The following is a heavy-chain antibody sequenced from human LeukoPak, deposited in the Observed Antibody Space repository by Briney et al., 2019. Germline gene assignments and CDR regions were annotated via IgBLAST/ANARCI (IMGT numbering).Heavy chain of an antibody. Sequence: GGSLRHSSGDPGFTLCKSTLCTVPPAPRTGLEWVSGINESGDITYYADSVKGWFTVSRDNYENTLYLQMSSLRAEDTAVYYCAKDRDGGSKTRPKGFDYWGQGSLVTVSS. CDR3: AKDRDGGSKTRPKGFDY. J-gene: IGHJ4*02. D-gene: IGHD3-16*01. V-gene: IGHV3-23*01. CDR2: INESGDIT. CDR1: GFTLCKST.